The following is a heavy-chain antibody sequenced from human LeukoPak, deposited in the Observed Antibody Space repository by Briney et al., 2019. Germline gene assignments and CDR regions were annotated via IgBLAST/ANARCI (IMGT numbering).Heavy chain of an antibody. J-gene: IGHJ6*03. CDR3: AKIGRRYDFWTGYYEEEVDYMDV. CDR1: GFMFASVG. CDR2: ISGGGDRT. Sequence: GGSLRLSCVASGFMFASVGMNWVRKAPGKGLEWVSSISGGGDRTYYADSVKGRFTISRDNSKNTLYLQMNSLRAEDTALYYCAKIGRRYDFWTGYYEEEVDYMDVWGKGTTVTVSS. D-gene: IGHD3-3*01. V-gene: IGHV3-23*01.